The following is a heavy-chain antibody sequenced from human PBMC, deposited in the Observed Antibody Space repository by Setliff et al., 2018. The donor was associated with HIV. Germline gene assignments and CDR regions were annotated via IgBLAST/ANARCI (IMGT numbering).Heavy chain of an antibody. CDR2: INPHSGGT. V-gene: IGHV1-2*02. J-gene: IGHJ4*02. Sequence: ASVKVSCKASGFTFTGYYLHWVRQAPGQGLEWMGWINPHSGGTNYAQKFQGRVTMTRDTSISTAYMELSSLRSEDTAVFYCARGGSGYYDFWSGSSAFEYWGQGTLVTVSS. CDR3: ARGGSGYYDFWSGSSAFEY. D-gene: IGHD3-3*01. CDR1: GFTFTGYY.